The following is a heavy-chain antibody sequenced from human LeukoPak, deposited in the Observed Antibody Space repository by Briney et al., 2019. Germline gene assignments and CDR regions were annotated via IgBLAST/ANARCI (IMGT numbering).Heavy chain of an antibody. D-gene: IGHD1-14*01. CDR1: GGPLSSYY. J-gene: IGHJ4*02. CDR3: ARTSGTSFDY. V-gene: IGHV4-59*01. Sequence: KPSETLSLHCTVSGGPLSSYYWSWIRQPPGKGLEWIGYIYYSGSTNYNPSLKSRVTISVDTSKNQFSLKLSSVTAADTAVYYCARTSGTSFDYWGQGTLVTVSS. CDR2: IYYSGST.